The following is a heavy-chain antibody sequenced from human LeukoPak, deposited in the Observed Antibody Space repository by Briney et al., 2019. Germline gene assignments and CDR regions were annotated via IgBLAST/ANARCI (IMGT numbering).Heavy chain of an antibody. CDR2: IIPIFGTA. V-gene: IGHV1-69*05. Sequence: ASVKVSCKASGGTFSSYAISWVRQAPGQGLEWMGGIIPIFGTANYAQKFQGRVTSTTDESTSTAYMELSSLRSEDTAVYYCARAKIQQEGAFDYWGQGTLVTVSS. D-gene: IGHD1-26*01. CDR1: GGTFSSYA. CDR3: ARAKIQQEGAFDY. J-gene: IGHJ4*02.